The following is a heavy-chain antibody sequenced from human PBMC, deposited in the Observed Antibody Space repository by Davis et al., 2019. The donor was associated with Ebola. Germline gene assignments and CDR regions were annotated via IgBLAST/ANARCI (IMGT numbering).Heavy chain of an antibody. CDR2: IIPIFGTA. D-gene: IGHD5-24*01. CDR3: ARAQGWLQFRTPIDY. J-gene: IGHJ4*02. Sequence: SVKVSCKASGGTFSSYAISWVRQAPGQGLEWMGGIIPIFGTANYAQKFQGRVTITADESTSTAYMELSSLRSEDTAVYYCARAQGWLQFRTPIDYWGQGTLVTVSS. V-gene: IGHV1-69*13. CDR1: GGTFSSYA.